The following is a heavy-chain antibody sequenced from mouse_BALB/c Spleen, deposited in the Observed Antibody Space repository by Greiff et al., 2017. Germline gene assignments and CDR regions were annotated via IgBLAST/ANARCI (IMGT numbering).Heavy chain of an antibody. J-gene: IGHJ3*01. Sequence: EVKLMESGPGLVKPSQSLSLTCTVTGYSITSDYAWNWIRQFPGNKLEWMGYISYSGSTSYNPSLKSRISITRDTSKNQFFLKLNSVTTEDTATYYCATFYGNLAWFAYWGQGTLVTVSA. D-gene: IGHD2-10*01. CDR3: ATFYGNLAWFAY. CDR1: GYSITSDYA. CDR2: ISYSGST. V-gene: IGHV3-2*02.